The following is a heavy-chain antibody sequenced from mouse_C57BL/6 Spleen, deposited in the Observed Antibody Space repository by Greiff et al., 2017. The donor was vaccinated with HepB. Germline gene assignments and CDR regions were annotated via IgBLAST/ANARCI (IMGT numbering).Heavy chain of an antibody. Sequence: QVQLQQSGAELVRPGTSVKMSCKASGYTFTNYWIGWAKQRPGHGLEWIGDIYPGGGYTNYNEKFKGKATVTADKSSSTAYMQFSSLTSEDSAIYYCAREDGYYDAMDYWGQGTSVTVSS. CDR1: GYTFTNYW. V-gene: IGHV1-63*01. D-gene: IGHD2-3*01. CDR2: IYPGGGYT. CDR3: AREDGYYDAMDY. J-gene: IGHJ4*01.